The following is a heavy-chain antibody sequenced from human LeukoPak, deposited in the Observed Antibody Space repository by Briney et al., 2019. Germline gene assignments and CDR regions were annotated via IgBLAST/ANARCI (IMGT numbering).Heavy chain of an antibody. CDR2: ISWNSGSI. V-gene: IGHV3-9*01. D-gene: IGHD5-24*01. CDR3: AKDIRRWLQSSYFDY. CDR1: GFTFDDYA. Sequence: GGSLRLSCAASGFTFDDYAMHWVRQAPGKGLEWVSGISWNSGSIGYADSVKGRFTISRDNAKNSLYLQMNSLRAEDTALYYCAKDIRRWLQSSYFDYWGQGTLVTASS. J-gene: IGHJ4*02.